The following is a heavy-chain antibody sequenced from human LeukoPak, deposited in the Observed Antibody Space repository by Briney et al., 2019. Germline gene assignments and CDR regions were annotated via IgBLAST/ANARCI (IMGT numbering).Heavy chain of an antibody. V-gene: IGHV4-61*01. CDR1: GGSVSSGSYY. J-gene: IGHJ5*02. CDR2: IYYSGST. D-gene: IGHD2-15*01. Sequence: SETLSLTCTVSGGSVSSGSYYWSWIRQPPGKGLEWIGYIYYSGSTNYNPSLKSRVTISVDTSKNQFSLKLSSVTAADTAVYYCARDLLIGGDPWGRGTLVTVSS. CDR3: ARDLLIGGDP.